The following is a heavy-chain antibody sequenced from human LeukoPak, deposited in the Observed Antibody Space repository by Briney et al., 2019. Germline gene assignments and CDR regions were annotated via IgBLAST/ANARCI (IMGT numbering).Heavy chain of an antibody. V-gene: IGHV3-23*01. CDR1: GFTFSNAW. CDR3: AKDKAPIAVAHYDY. D-gene: IGHD6-19*01. Sequence: PGGSLRLSCAGSGFTFSNAWMSWVRQAPGKGLEWVSAISGSGGSTYYADSVKGRFTISRDNSKNTLYLQMNSLRAEDTAVYYCAKDKAPIAVAHYDYWGQGTLVTVSS. CDR2: ISGSGGST. J-gene: IGHJ4*02.